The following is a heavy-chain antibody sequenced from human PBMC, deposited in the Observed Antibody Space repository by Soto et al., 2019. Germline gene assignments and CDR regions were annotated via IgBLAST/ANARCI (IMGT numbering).Heavy chain of an antibody. CDR2: INYSGST. Sequence: SETLSLTCTVSGGSISSYYWSWIRQPPGKGLEWIGYINYSGSTNYNPSLKSRVTISVDTFKNPFSLKLRSVTAADTWVYVCGNRYGGAFDLWGQGTMVTVSS. J-gene: IGHJ3*01. CDR3: GNRYGGAFDL. V-gene: IGHV4-59*01. CDR1: GGSISSYY. D-gene: IGHD3-9*01.